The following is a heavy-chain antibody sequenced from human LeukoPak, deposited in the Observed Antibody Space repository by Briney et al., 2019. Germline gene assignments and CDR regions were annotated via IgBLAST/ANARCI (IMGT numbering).Heavy chain of an antibody. V-gene: IGHV1-2*02. CDR2: INPNSGGT. D-gene: IGHD2-2*01. CDR3: ARDGVVIPATPLFDY. J-gene: IGHJ4*02. Sequence: GASVKVSCKASGYTFTGYYIHWVRQAPGQGLEWMGWINPNSGGTNYAQKFQGRVTMTRDTSISTAYMELSKLKSDDTAVYYCARDGVVIPATPLFDYWGQGTLVTVSS. CDR1: GYTFTGYY.